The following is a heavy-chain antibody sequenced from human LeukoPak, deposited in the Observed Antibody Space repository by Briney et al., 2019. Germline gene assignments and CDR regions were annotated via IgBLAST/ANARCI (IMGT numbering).Heavy chain of an antibody. CDR3: ARGVLEWSYYYYYGMDV. CDR1: GGSISSYY. Sequence: SETLSLTCTVSGGSISSYYWSWIRQPPGKGLEWIGYIYHSGSTYYNPSLKSRVTISVDRSKNQFSLKLSSVTAADTAVYYCARGVLEWSYYYYYGMDVWGQGTTVTVSS. D-gene: IGHD3-3*01. V-gene: IGHV4-59*12. CDR2: IYHSGST. J-gene: IGHJ6*02.